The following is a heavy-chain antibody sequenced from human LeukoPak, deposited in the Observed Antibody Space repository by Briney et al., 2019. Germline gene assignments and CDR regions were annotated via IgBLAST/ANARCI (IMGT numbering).Heavy chain of an antibody. CDR1: GGSVSSGSYY. V-gene: IGHV4-61*01. CDR2: IYYSGST. D-gene: IGHD3-10*01. Sequence: SQTLSLTCTVSGGSVSSGSYYWSWIRQPPGKGLEWIGYIYYSGSTNYNPSLKSRVTISVDTSKNQFSLKLNSVTAADTAVYYCARAYYYGSGSMDYWGQGTLVTVSS. J-gene: IGHJ4*02. CDR3: ARAYYYGSGSMDY.